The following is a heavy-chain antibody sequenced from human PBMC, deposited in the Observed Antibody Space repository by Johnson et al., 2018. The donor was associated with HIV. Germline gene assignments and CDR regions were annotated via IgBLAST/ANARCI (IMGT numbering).Heavy chain of an antibody. Sequence: VESGGGVVKPGGSLRLSCAASGFTFSDYYMSWIRQAPGKGLEWVSYISSSGSTIYYADSVKGRFTISRDNAKNSLYLQMNSLRAEDTALYYCARSRPYEGVPAATGAFDIWGQGTMVTVSS. CDR3: ARSRPYEGVPAATGAFDI. D-gene: IGHD2-2*01. CDR2: ISSSGSTI. J-gene: IGHJ3*02. CDR1: GFTFSDYY. V-gene: IGHV3-11*01.